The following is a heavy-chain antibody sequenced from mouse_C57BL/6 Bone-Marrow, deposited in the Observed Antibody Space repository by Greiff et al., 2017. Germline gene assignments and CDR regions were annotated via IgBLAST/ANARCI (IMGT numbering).Heavy chain of an antibody. D-gene: IGHD1-1*01. CDR1: GYTFTSYG. J-gene: IGHJ1*03. V-gene: IGHV1-81*01. Sequence: QVQLQQSGAELARPGASVKLSCKASGYTFTSYGISWVKQRTGQGLEWIGEIYPRSGNTYYNEKFKGKATLTADKSSSTAYMELRSLTSEDSAVYFCAREWYYYGSRYFDVWGTGTTVTVSS. CDR2: IYPRSGNT. CDR3: AREWYYYGSRYFDV.